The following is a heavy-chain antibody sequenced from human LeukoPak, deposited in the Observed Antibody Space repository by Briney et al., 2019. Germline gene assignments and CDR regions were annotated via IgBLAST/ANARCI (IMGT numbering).Heavy chain of an antibody. CDR3: AKVRSILGATAFDY. J-gene: IGHJ4*02. D-gene: IGHD1-26*01. Sequence: SGGSLRLSCAASGFTFSSYAMSWVRQAPGKGLEWVSAISGSGGSTYYADSVKGRFTVSRDNSKNTPYLQMNSLRAEDTAVYYCAKVRSILGATAFDYWGQGTLVTVSS. CDR2: ISGSGGST. CDR1: GFTFSSYA. V-gene: IGHV3-23*01.